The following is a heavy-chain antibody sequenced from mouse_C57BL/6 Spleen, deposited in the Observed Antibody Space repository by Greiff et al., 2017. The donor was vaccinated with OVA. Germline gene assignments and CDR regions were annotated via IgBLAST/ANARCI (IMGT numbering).Heavy chain of an antibody. V-gene: IGHV1-5*01. CDR1: GYTFTSYW. CDR2: IYPGNSDT. CDR3: ITTVVGARVFDV. Sequence: VQLQQSGTVLARPGASVKMSCKTSGYTFTSYWMHWVKQRPGQGLEWIGAIYPGNSDTSYNQKFTGKAKLTAVTSASTAYMELSSLTNEYSAVYYCITTVVGARVFDVWGTGTTVTVSS. D-gene: IGHD1-1*01. J-gene: IGHJ1*03.